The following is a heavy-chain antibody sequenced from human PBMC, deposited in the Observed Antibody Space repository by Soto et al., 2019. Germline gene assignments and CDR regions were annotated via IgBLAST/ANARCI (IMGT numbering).Heavy chain of an antibody. Sequence: PGGSLRLSCAASGFTFSSYGMHWVRQAPGKGLEWVAVISYDGSNKYYADSVKGRFTISRDNSKNTLYLQMNSLRAEDTAVYYCAKDSGIVLLGTNYGMDVWGQGTTVTVSS. CDR2: ISYDGSNK. V-gene: IGHV3-30*18. D-gene: IGHD2-8*01. CDR1: GFTFSSYG. J-gene: IGHJ6*02. CDR3: AKDSGIVLLGTNYGMDV.